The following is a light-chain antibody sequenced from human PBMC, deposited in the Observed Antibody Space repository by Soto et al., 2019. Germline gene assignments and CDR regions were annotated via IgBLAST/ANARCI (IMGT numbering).Light chain of an antibody. CDR3: QEYNSYSAGT. J-gene: IGKJ1*01. CDR2: KAT. CDR1: QSFRSW. V-gene: IGKV1-5*03. Sequence: DIQMTQSPSTLSASVGDRVTLTCRASQSFRSWLAWYQQKPGKAPRLLIYKATSLRSGVPSRFSGSASGTEFTLTISSLQPDDFATCYCQEYNSYSAGTFGQGTKVEAK.